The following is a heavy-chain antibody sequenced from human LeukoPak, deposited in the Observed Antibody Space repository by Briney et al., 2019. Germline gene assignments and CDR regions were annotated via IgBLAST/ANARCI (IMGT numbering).Heavy chain of an antibody. CDR2: IKSDGSTT. CDR1: GFTFSNYW. V-gene: IGHV3-74*01. D-gene: IGHD3-10*01. CDR3: AREVEVFGAYYFDY. Sequence: GGSLRLSCAASGFTFSNYWMHWVRQAPGKGLVWVSRIKSDGSTTHYADSVKGRFTISRDNAKDTLYLQMNSLRAEDMAVYYCAREVEVFGAYYFDYWGQGTLVTVSS. J-gene: IGHJ4*02.